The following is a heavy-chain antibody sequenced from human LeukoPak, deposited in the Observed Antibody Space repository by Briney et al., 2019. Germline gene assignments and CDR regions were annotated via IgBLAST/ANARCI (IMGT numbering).Heavy chain of an antibody. V-gene: IGHV3-11*01. J-gene: IGHJ4*02. CDR3: ARDGVLRFFDWLYYFDY. Sequence: GGSLRLSCAASGFTFSDYYMIWIRQAPGKGLEWVSYFSSSGSSIYYADSVKGRFTIPRDNAKNSLFLQMNSLRAEDTAVYYCARDGVLRFFDWLYYFDYWGQGTLVTVSS. CDR1: GFTFSDYY. CDR2: FSSSGSSI. D-gene: IGHD3-9*01.